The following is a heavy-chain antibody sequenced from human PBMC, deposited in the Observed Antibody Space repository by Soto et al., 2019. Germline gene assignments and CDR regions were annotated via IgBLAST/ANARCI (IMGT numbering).Heavy chain of an antibody. Sequence: PGGSLRLSCTASGFTFSNYAMSWVRQAPGKGLEWVSAISGSGDTTYYAESVKGRFTISRDNSKNTMYLQVNSLKVEDTNLYYCAKDLQFSGWLSAQTFDYWGQGTQVTVSS. CDR1: GFTFSNYA. D-gene: IGHD6-19*01. V-gene: IGHV3-23*01. J-gene: IGHJ4*02. CDR2: ISGSGDTT. CDR3: AKDLQFSGWLSAQTFDY.